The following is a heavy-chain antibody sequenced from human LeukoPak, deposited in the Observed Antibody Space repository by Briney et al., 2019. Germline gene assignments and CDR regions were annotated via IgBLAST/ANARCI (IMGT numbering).Heavy chain of an antibody. CDR2: MNPNSGNT. V-gene: IGHV1-8*03. CDR1: GYTLISYD. D-gene: IGHD6-19*01. Sequence: ASVKVSCKASGYTLISYDINWVRQVTGQGLEWMGWMNPNSGNTGYAQKFQGRVTITRNTSISTAFMELSSLRSEDTAVYYCARRAVGNSHYYSMDVWGKGTTVTVSS. CDR3: ARRAVGNSHYYSMDV. J-gene: IGHJ6*03.